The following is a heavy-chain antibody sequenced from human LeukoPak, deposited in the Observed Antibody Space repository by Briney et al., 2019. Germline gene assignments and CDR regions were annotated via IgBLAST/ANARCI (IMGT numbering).Heavy chain of an antibody. Sequence: GGSLRLSCAASGFTFSSYAMSWVRQAPGKGLEWVSAISGSGGSTYYADSVKGRFTISRDNSKNTLYLQMNSLRAEDTAVYYCAKASLYCTNGVRYSWAFDIWGQGTMVTVSS. CDR1: GFTFSSYA. CDR2: ISGSGGST. V-gene: IGHV3-23*01. D-gene: IGHD2-8*01. J-gene: IGHJ3*02. CDR3: AKASLYCTNGVRYSWAFDI.